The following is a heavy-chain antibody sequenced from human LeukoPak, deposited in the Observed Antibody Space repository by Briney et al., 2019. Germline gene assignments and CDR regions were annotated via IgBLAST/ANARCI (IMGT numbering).Heavy chain of an antibody. V-gene: IGHV3-33*08. J-gene: IGHJ4*02. CDR1: GFTFSSYG. D-gene: IGHD5-24*01. Sequence: QSGRPLRLSCAASGFTFSSYGMLWVRQAPGKGLEGVAVICYDGSNKYYADSVKGLLTISRDHSKNTRYRQKNRRRAEDWALYDCASERDGPPDYWGQGTLVTVS. CDR2: ICYDGSNK. CDR3: ASERDGPPDY.